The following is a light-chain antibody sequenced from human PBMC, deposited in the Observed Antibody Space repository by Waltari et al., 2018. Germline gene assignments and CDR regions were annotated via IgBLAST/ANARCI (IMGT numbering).Light chain of an antibody. CDR2: WAS. V-gene: IGKV4-1*01. CDR3: QQYYSAPYT. J-gene: IGKJ2*01. CDR1: QSVLYTANSKNY. Sequence: DMVVTQSPDYLAVSLGARATINCKSSQSVLYTANSKNYLAWFQQKPGQPPKLLIYWASTRESGVPDRFSGSGSGTDFTLTISSLQAEDVAVYYCQQYYSAPYTFGQGTKLEIK.